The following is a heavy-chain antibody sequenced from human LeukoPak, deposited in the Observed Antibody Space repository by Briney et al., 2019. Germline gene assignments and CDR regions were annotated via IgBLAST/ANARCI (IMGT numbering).Heavy chain of an antibody. CDR1: GGSMDSYY. D-gene: IGHD5-18*01. Sequence: SETLSLTCSVSGGSMDSYYWSWIRQPPGAGLEWIGYIYYSGSTKYSASLRSRITISIDTSRSQFSLKLRSVTAADTAMYYCAKVWVRGYAYAFDFWGQGALVTVSS. V-gene: IGHV4-59*01. J-gene: IGHJ4*02. CDR3: AKVWVRGYAYAFDF. CDR2: IYYSGST.